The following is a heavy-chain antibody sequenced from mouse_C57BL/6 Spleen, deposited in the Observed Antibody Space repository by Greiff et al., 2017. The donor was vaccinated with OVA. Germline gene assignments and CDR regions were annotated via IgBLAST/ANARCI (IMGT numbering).Heavy chain of an antibody. CDR2: ISYSGST. J-gene: IGHJ1*03. D-gene: IGHD2-1*01. CDR3: ARDGNYWYFDV. V-gene: IGHV3-1*01. CDR1: GYSITSGYD. Sequence: DVQLVESGPGMVKPSQSLSLTCTVTGYSITSGYDWHWIRHFPGNKLEWMGYISYSGSTNYNPSLKSRISITHDTSKNHFFLKLNSVTTEDTATYYCARDGNYWYFDVWGTGTTVTVSS.